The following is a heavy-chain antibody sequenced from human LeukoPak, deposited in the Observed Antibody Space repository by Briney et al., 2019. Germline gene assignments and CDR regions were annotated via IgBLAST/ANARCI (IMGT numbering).Heavy chain of an antibody. CDR2: IYYSGST. CDR1: GGSISSGSYY. V-gene: IGHV4-31*03. Sequence: KASETLSLTCTVSGGSISSGSYYWSWIRQHPGKGLEWIGYIYYSGSTYYNPSLKSRVTISVDTSKNQFSLKLSSVTAADTAVYYCAREYYDYVWGSYRRHFDYWGQGTLVTVSS. J-gene: IGHJ4*02. CDR3: AREYYDYVWGSYRRHFDY. D-gene: IGHD3-16*02.